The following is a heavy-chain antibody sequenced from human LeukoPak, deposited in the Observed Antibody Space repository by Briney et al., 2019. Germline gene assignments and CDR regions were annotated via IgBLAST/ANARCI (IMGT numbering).Heavy chain of an antibody. CDR3: ASTNRYCSSTSCLTRY. CDR1: GYTFTSYG. D-gene: IGHD2-2*01. J-gene: IGHJ4*02. CDR2: ISAYNGNT. V-gene: IGHV1-18*01. Sequence: ASVKVSCKASGYTFTSYGISWVRQAPGQGLEWMGWISAYNGNTNYAQKLQGRVTMTTDTSTSTAYMELRSLRSDDTAVYYCASTNRYCSSTSCLTRYWGQGTLVAVSS.